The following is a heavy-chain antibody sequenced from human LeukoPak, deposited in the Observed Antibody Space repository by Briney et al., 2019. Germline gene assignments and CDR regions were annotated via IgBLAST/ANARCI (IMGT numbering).Heavy chain of an antibody. Sequence: GGSLRLSCAASGFTFSSYAMHWVRQAPGKGLEWVAVISYDGSNKYYADSVKGRFTISRDNSENTLYLQMNSLRAEDTAVYYCARGLEYSSSSDYWGQGTLVTVSS. J-gene: IGHJ4*02. V-gene: IGHV3-30-3*01. CDR1: GFTFSSYA. CDR2: ISYDGSNK. D-gene: IGHD6-6*01. CDR3: ARGLEYSSSSDY.